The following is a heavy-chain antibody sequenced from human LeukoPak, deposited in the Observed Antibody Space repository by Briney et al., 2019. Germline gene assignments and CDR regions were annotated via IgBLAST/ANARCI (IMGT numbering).Heavy chain of an antibody. CDR2: IYHSGST. CDR1: GGSISSDGYS. J-gene: IGHJ3*01. Sequence: SETLSLTCAVSGGSISSDGYSWSWIRQPPGKGLEWIGYIYHSGSTYSNPSLKSRVTMSVDRSKNQVSLKLNPVTAADTALYFCARGRYPTNDFDVWGQGTMVTVSS. D-gene: IGHD5-12*01. CDR3: ARGRYPTNDFDV. V-gene: IGHV4-30-2*01.